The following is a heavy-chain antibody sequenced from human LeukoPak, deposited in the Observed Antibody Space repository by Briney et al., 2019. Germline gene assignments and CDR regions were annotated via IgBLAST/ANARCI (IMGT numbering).Heavy chain of an antibody. J-gene: IGHJ4*02. CDR1: GGSFSGYY. CDR2: INHSGST. CDR3: ASRKLGNDY. D-gene: IGHD7-27*01. Sequence: SETLSLTCAVYGGSFSGYYWSWIRQPPGKGLEWIGEINHSGSTNYNPSLKSRVTISVDTSKNQFSLKLISVTAADTAVYCASRKLGNDYWGQGTLVTVSS. V-gene: IGHV4-34*01.